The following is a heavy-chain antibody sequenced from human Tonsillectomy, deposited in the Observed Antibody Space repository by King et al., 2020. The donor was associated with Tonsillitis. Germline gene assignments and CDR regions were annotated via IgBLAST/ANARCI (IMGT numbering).Heavy chain of an antibody. D-gene: IGHD3-16*01. CDR2: ISSTSKYI. Sequence: VQLVESGGGLVKPGGSLRLSCTASGFSFSSYAMNWVRQAPGKGLEWVSSISSTSKYILYADSVKGRFTISRDNAKNSLFLQMSGLRAGDTAVYYFAGDVLGGFDYWGQGTLVPVSS. CDR3: AGDVLGGFDY. J-gene: IGHJ4*02. V-gene: IGHV3-21*01. CDR1: GFSFSSYA.